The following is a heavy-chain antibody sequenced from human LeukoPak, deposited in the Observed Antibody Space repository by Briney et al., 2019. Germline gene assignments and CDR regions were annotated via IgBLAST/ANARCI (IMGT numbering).Heavy chain of an antibody. CDR1: GFTFSSSG. J-gene: IGHJ4*02. Sequence: GRSLRLSCAASGFTFSSSGMHWVRQAPGKGLAWVSFISYDGGRKYYADSVKGRFTISRDNSKDTLYLQMNSLTADDTAVYYCAKDRSTTWASDYWGPGTLVTVSS. CDR3: AKDRSTTWASDY. D-gene: IGHD1-14*01. CDR2: ISYDGGRK. V-gene: IGHV3-30*18.